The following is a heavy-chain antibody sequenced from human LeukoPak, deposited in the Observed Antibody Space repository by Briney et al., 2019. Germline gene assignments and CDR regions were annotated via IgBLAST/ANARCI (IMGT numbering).Heavy chain of an antibody. CDR2: INHSGST. CDR1: GGSFSGYY. D-gene: IGHD3-22*01. Sequence: SETLSLTCAVYGGSFSGYYWSWIRQPPGKGLEWIGEINHSGSTNYNPSLKSRVTISVDTSKNQFSLKLSSVTAADTAVYYCAGEARDSSGSYYFDYWGQGTLVTVSS. V-gene: IGHV4-34*01. CDR3: AGEARDSSGSYYFDY. J-gene: IGHJ4*02.